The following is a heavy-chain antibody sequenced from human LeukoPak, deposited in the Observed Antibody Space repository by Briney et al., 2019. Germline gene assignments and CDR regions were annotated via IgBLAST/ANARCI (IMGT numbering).Heavy chain of an antibody. CDR3: ARTYYYGSGSWNYFDY. CDR2: ISGSGGST. D-gene: IGHD3-10*01. J-gene: IGHJ4*02. CDR1: GFTFSSYA. Sequence: GGSLRLSCAASGFTFSSYAMSWVRRAPGKGLEWVSAISGSGGSTYYADSVKGRFTIPRDNSKNTLYLQMNSLRAEDTAVYYCARTYYYGSGSWNYFDYWGQGTLVTVSS. V-gene: IGHV3-23*01.